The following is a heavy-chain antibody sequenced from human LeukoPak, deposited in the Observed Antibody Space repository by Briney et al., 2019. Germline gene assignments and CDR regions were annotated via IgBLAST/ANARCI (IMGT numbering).Heavy chain of an antibody. Sequence: ASVKVSCKASGYTLTSYGISWVRQAPGQGLEWMGWISAYNGNTNYAQELQGRVTMTTDTSTSTAYMELRSLRSDDTAVYYCARDGVVVAADYYYYGMDVWGKGTTVTVSS. J-gene: IGHJ6*04. V-gene: IGHV1-18*01. CDR3: ARDGVVVAADYYYYGMDV. CDR1: GYTLTSYG. CDR2: ISAYNGNT. D-gene: IGHD2-15*01.